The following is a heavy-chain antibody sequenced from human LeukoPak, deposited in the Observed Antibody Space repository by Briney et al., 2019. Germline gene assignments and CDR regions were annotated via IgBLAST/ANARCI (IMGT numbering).Heavy chain of an antibody. CDR2: IYYSGST. D-gene: IGHD1-26*01. CDR3: ARDTWELPRRVGYFDY. CDR1: GGSISSYY. J-gene: IGHJ4*02. Sequence: SETLSLTCTVSGGSISSYYWSWIRQPPGKGLEWIGYIYYSGSTYYNPSLKSRVTISVDTSKNQFSLKLSSVTAADTAVYYCARDTWELPRRVGYFDYWGQGTLVTVSS. V-gene: IGHV4-59*12.